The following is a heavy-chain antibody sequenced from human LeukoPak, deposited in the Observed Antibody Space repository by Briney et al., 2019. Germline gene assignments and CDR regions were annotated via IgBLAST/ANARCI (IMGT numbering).Heavy chain of an antibody. J-gene: IGHJ4*02. CDR2: IDNSGSTT. CDR1: AFSFSSHG. D-gene: IGHD6-19*01. CDR3: AKSPGGWYHDY. Sequence: GGSLRLSCAASAFSFSSHGMSWVRQAPGKGLEWVSSIDNSGSTTYYADSVKGRFTISRDNSTNSLYLQMNSLRAEDTAVYYCAKSPGGWYHDYWGQGTLVSVSS. V-gene: IGHV3-23*05.